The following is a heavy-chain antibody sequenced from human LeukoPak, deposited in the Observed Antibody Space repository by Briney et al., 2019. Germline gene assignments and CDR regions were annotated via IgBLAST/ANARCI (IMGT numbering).Heavy chain of an antibody. J-gene: IGHJ6*02. CDR3: AREGEGTVTTRYYYYYGMDV. CDR1: GFTFSSYG. CDR2: IWYDGSNK. Sequence: GGSLRLSCAASGFTFSSYGMHWVRQAPGKGLEWVAVIWYDGSNKYYADSVKGRFTISRENSKNTLYLQMNSLRAEDTAVYSCAREGEGTVTTRYYYYYGMDVWGQGTTVTVSS. V-gene: IGHV3-33*01. D-gene: IGHD4-17*01.